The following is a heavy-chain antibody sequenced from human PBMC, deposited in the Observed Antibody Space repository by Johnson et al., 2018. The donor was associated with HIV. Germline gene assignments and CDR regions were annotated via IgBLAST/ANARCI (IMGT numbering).Heavy chain of an antibody. V-gene: IGHV3-20*04. Sequence: VLLVESGGGVVQPGGSLRLSCAASGFTFSNYGMTWVRQTPGKGLEWVSGINWNGGSIGYADSVKGRFTISRDNAKNSLYLQMNSLRAEDTAVYYCARPYSESIYAAFSLWGQGTMVTVSS. D-gene: IGHD2/OR15-2a*01. CDR3: ARPYSESIYAAFSL. J-gene: IGHJ3*01. CDR2: INWNGGSI. CDR1: GFTFSNYG.